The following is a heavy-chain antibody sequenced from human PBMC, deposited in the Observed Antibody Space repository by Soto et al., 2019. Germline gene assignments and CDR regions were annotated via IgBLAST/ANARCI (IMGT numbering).Heavy chain of an antibody. J-gene: IGHJ4*02. V-gene: IGHV4-61*05. CDR1: GVSISSSNYH. Sequence: SETLSLTCTVSGVSISSSNYHWGWIRQPAGKGLEWIGRIYYTGSTDYNPSLRSRVTMSVDTSKNQFSLKVSSVTAADTAVYYCARDCSGGACYPASFDYWGQGTLVTVSS. D-gene: IGHD2-15*01. CDR2: IYYTGST. CDR3: ARDCSGGACYPASFDY.